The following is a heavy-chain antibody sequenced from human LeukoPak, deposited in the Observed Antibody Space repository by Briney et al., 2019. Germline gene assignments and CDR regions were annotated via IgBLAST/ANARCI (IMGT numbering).Heavy chain of an antibody. D-gene: IGHD2/OR15-2a*01. CDR3: ARGGIDIVSVPVSNWFDP. V-gene: IGHV1-18*01. CDR2: SSPYNGKT. Sequence: GAAVTDSCKASGYSFINYGITWLRQAPGQRLDGMGWSSPYNGKTDEAQKLQATVPLSNDTSTNTAYIELRSLRSDDTAVYYCARGGIDIVSVPVSNWFDPWGQETLATVSS. CDR1: GYSFINYG. J-gene: IGHJ5*02.